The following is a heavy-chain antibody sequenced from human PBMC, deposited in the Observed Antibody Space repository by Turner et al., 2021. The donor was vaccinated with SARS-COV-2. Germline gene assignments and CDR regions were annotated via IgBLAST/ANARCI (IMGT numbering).Heavy chain of an antibody. V-gene: IGHV3-23*01. Sequence: EVQLLESGGGLVQPGGSLRLSCAASGFTFSSYAMSWVRQARGKWLEWVSAISGSGSSTYYADAVKGRFTISRDNSKNTLYLQMNSLRAEDTAVYYCAREDALDSFDYWGQGTLVTVSS. J-gene: IGHJ4*02. CDR3: AREDALDSFDY. D-gene: IGHD2-2*03. CDR1: GFTFSSYA. CDR2: ISGSGSST.